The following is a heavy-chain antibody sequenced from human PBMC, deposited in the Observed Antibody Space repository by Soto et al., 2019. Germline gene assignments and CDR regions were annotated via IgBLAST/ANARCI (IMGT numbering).Heavy chain of an antibody. V-gene: IGHV4-30-2*01. D-gene: IGHD3-16*01. Sequence: QLQLQESGSGLVKPSQTLSLTCTVSGDSMSSGGYSWSWIRQPPGKGLEWIGYIYHTGSTYYNPSLKGRVTISLGRAQNQFSLKLRSVTAADTAGYYWARVSFGGGGYYYGMDVWGQGTTVTVSS. CDR1: GDSMSSGGYS. J-gene: IGHJ6*02. CDR2: IYHTGST. CDR3: ARVSFGGGGYYYGMDV.